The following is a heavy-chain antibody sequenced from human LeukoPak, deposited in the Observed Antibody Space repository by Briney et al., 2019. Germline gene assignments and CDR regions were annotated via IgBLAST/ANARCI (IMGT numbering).Heavy chain of an antibody. J-gene: IGHJ6*03. CDR1: GYTFTGYY. V-gene: IGHV1-2*02. D-gene: IGHD6-13*01. CDR2: INLNSGDT. Sequence: ASVKVSCKASGYTFTGYYMHWVRQAPGQGLEWMGWINLNSGDTNYAQKFQGRVTMTRDTSISTAYMELSRLRSDDTAVYHCARAPYRSRYGDYYYYMDVWGKGTTVTVSS. CDR3: ARAPYRSRYGDYYYYMDV.